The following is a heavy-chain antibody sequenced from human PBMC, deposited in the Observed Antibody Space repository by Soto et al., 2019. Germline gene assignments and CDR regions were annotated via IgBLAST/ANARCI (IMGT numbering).Heavy chain of an antibody. CDR1: GDTVSSDSGA. V-gene: IGHV6-1*01. Sequence: PSPTLSLTCAISGDTVSSDSGARNWLRQSPSRGLEWLGRTYYRSRWYNDYATFVKSRIIIKPDTSKNQFSLQLSSVDPEDTAAYFCVRAPYYSDDSGDYPPNPYYYQGMDVWRQGTTVTVSS. CDR2: TYYRSRWYN. D-gene: IGHD3-3*01. J-gene: IGHJ6*02. CDR3: VRAPYYSDDSGDYPPNPYYYQGMDV.